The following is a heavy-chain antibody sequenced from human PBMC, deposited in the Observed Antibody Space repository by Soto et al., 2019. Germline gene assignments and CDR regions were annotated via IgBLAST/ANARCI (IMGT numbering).Heavy chain of an antibody. D-gene: IGHD3-10*01. CDR1: GFTFSSYA. CDR3: ARQGRAVSSYYFDY. Sequence: ESGGGLVQPGGSLRLSCAASGFTFSSYAMHWVRQAPGKGLEYVSAISSNGGSTYYANSVKGRFTISRDNSKNTPYLQMGSLRAEDMAVYYCARQGRAVSSYYFDYWGQGSLVTVSS. J-gene: IGHJ4*02. V-gene: IGHV3-64*01. CDR2: ISSNGGST.